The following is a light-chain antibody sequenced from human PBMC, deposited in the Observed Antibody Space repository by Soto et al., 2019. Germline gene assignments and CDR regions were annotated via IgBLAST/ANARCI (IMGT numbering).Light chain of an antibody. CDR3: QQYNNWPPWT. CDR1: QSVSSN. Sequence: EIVMTQSPLTLSASPGERAIFSCRASQSVSSNLAWYQQKPGQAPRLLIYGASTRATGIPARFSGSGSGTEFTLTISSLQSEDFAVYYCQQYNNWPPWTFGQGTKVDIK. J-gene: IGKJ1*01. CDR2: GAS. V-gene: IGKV3-15*01.